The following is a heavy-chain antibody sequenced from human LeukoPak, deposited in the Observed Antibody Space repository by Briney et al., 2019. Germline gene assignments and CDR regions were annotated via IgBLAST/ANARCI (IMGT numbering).Heavy chain of an antibody. J-gene: IGHJ5*02. V-gene: IGHV5-51*01. CDR3: ACRDLTSTWSFP. CDR1: GYSFTSYW. Sequence: GESLKISCQGFGYSFTSYWIGWVRQMPGKGMEWMGVIYPGDLRVRYNPSFQGQVTISVDKSINTAYLQWVSLRASDSAMYYCACRDLTSTWSFPWGQGTLVTISS. CDR2: IYPGDLRV. D-gene: IGHD6-13*01.